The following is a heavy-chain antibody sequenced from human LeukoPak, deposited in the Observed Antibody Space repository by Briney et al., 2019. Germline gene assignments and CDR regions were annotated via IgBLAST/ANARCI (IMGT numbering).Heavy chain of an antibody. Sequence: GGSLRLSCAASGFTFSGSAMHWVRQASGKGLEWVGRIRSKANSYATAYAASVKGRFTISRDDSKNTAYLQMNSLKTEDTAVYYCTSWVAAIRDYFDYWAQGTLVTVSS. CDR2: IRSKANSYAT. D-gene: IGHD2-15*01. CDR3: TSWVAAIRDYFDY. V-gene: IGHV3-73*01. J-gene: IGHJ4*02. CDR1: GFTFSGSA.